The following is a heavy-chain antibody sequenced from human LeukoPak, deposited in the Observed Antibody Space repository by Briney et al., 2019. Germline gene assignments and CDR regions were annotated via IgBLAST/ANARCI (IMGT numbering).Heavy chain of an antibody. Sequence: ASEKVSCKASGYTFTGYYMHWVRQAPGQGLEWMGWINPNSGGTNYAQKFQGRVTMTRDTSISTAYMELSRLRSDDTAVYYCASACTSCYGNWFDPWGQGTLVTVSS. D-gene: IGHD2-2*01. J-gene: IGHJ5*02. CDR2: INPNSGGT. CDR1: GYTFTGYY. CDR3: ASACTSCYGNWFDP. V-gene: IGHV1-2*02.